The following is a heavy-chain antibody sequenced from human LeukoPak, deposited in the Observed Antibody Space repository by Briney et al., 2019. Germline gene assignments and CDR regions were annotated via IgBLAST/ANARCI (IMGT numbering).Heavy chain of an antibody. CDR3: ARGFHDYGAPGDY. CDR1: GFTFSSYA. CDR2: ISYDGSNK. Sequence: QPGGSLRLSCAASGFTFSSYAMHWVRQAPGKGLEWVAVISYDGSNKYYADSVKGRFTISRDNSKNTLYLQMNSLRAEDTAVYYCARGFHDYGAPGDYWGQGTLVTVSS. J-gene: IGHJ4*02. D-gene: IGHD4-17*01. V-gene: IGHV3-30-3*01.